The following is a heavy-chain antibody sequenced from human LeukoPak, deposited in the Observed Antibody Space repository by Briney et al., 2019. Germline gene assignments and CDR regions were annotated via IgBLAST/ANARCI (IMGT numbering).Heavy chain of an antibody. D-gene: IGHD5-24*01. CDR1: GFSFSSSG. CDR2: SGTDGDS. CDR3: AKKTVGNYPYDS. Sequence: GGSLRLSCAASGFSFSSSGMNWVREAPGKGLEWVSTSGTDGDSYYADSVKGRFAISRDNSKNTLYLQMTSLRAEDTAVYYCAKKTVGNYPYDSWGQGALVTVSP. V-gene: IGHV3-23*01. J-gene: IGHJ4*02.